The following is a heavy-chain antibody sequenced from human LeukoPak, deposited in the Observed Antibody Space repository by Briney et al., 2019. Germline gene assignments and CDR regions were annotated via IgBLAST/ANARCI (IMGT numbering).Heavy chain of an antibody. V-gene: IGHV3-30*04. CDR2: ISYDGSHK. Sequence: GGSLRLSCAASGFTFSRYAIHWVRQPPGKGLEWVALISYDGSHKYYADSVKGRFTISRDNSKNTLSLQMNSLRAEDTAVYYCARDLTSYSYGEARPNWFDPWGQGTLVTVSS. CDR1: GFTFSRYA. CDR3: ARDLTSYSYGEARPNWFDP. J-gene: IGHJ5*02. D-gene: IGHD5-18*01.